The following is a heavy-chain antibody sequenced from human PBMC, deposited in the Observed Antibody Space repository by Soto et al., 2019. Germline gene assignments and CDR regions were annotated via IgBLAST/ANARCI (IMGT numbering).Heavy chain of an antibody. V-gene: IGHV4-31*03. CDR2: IYYSGST. D-gene: IGHD5-12*01. J-gene: IGHJ4*02. CDR3: AISELYSRCPLYDY. Sequence: SETLSLTCTVSGVSISSGGYYWILIRQHPGKGLEWIGYIYYSGSTYYNPSLKSRVTISVDTPKNQFSLKLSSVTAADTAVYYCAISELYSRCPLYDYWGQGTLDIVSS. CDR1: GVSISSGGYY.